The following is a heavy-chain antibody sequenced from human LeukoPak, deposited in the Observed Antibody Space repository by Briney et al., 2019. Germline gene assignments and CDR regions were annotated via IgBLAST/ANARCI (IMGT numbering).Heavy chain of an antibody. J-gene: IGHJ4*02. Sequence: SETLSLTCTVSGGSISSYYWSWIRQPPGKGLEWIGYIYYSGSTNYNPSLKSRVTISVDTSKNQFSLKLSSVTAADTAVYYCASSPPDSSGYYSNWGQGTLVTVSS. CDR2: IYYSGST. CDR1: GGSISSYY. D-gene: IGHD3-22*01. V-gene: IGHV4-59*01. CDR3: ASSPPDSSGYYSN.